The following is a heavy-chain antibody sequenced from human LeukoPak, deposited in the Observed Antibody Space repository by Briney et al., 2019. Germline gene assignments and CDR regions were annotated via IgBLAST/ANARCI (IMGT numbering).Heavy chain of an antibody. CDR1: GFTLSTYS. CDR3: ARALGDEPDYYYGMDV. Sequence: GASLRLSCAASGFTLSTYSMNWVSQEPGRWLEWVSSSTTNTTVPHIFDAGSVTGRFTISRDNADNSLFLQMNSLRAEDTAVYYCARALGDEPDYYYGMDVWGQGTTVTVS. V-gene: IGHV3-21*01. J-gene: IGHJ6*02. CDR2: STTNTTVPHI. D-gene: IGHD3-16*01.